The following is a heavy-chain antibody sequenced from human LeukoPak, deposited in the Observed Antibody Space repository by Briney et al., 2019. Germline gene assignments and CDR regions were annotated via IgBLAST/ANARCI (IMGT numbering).Heavy chain of an antibody. J-gene: IGHJ6*03. CDR3: ARDLSGSMDV. Sequence: PSETLSLTCSVSDDSITMYYWTWIRQPPGKGLEWIGNVYHSGSTYFNPSLKSRVTISVDTSQNQFSLKLSSVTAADTAVYYCARDLSGSMDVWGKGTTVTVSS. V-gene: IGHV4-38-2*02. CDR2: VYHSGST. D-gene: IGHD6-25*01. CDR1: DDSITMYY.